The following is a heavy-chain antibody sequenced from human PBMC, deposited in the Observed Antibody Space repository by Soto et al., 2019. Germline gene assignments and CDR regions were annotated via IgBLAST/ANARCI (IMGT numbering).Heavy chain of an antibody. D-gene: IGHD6-19*01. CDR3: ASSTGWSLYDYYGMDV. Sequence: ASVKVSCKASGYTFTSYAMHWVRQAPGQRLEWMGWINAGNGNTKYSQKFQGRVTITRDTSASTAYMELSSLRSEDTAVYYCASSTGWSLYDYYGMDVWGQGTTVTVSS. V-gene: IGHV1-3*01. CDR1: GYTFTSYA. J-gene: IGHJ6*02. CDR2: INAGNGNT.